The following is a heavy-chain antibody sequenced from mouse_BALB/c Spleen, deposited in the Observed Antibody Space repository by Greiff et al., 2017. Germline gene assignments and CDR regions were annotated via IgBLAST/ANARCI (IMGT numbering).Heavy chain of an antibody. J-gene: IGHJ4*01. CDR3: AREGYGAAMDY. Sequence: VKVVESGPGLVAPSQSLSITCTVSGFSLTSYGVHWVRQPPGKGLEWLGVIWAGGSTNYNSALMSRLSISKDNSKSQVFLKMNSLQTDDTAMYYCAREGYGAAMDYWGQGTSVTVSS. V-gene: IGHV2-9*02. CDR1: GFSLTSYG. D-gene: IGHD2-14*01. CDR2: IWAGGST.